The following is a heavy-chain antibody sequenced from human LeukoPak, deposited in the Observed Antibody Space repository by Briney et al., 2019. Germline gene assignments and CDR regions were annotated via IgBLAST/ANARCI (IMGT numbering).Heavy chain of an antibody. J-gene: IGHJ4*02. CDR2: INPSAGST. CDR1: GYTFTNYY. CDR3: ARVISGTWLWF. V-gene: IGHV1-46*01. Sequence: ASVKVSCKASGYTFTNYYMHWVRQAPGQGLEWMGIINPSAGSTSYAQKFQGRVTITADKSTSTAYMELSSLRPEDTAVYYCARVISGTWLWFWGQGTLVTVSS. D-gene: IGHD1-14*01.